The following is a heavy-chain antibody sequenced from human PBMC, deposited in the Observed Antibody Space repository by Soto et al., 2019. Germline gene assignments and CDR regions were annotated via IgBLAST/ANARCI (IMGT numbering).Heavy chain of an antibody. CDR3: ARDESRAYYDFWSGPPGAGYYYYGMDV. Sequence: PGGSLRLSCAASGFTFSSYSMNWVRQAPGKGLEWVSSISSSSSYIYYADSVKGRFTISRDNAKNSLYLQMNSLRAEDTAVYYCARDESRAYYDFWSGPPGAGYYYYGMDVWGQGTTVTV. CDR2: ISSSSSYI. D-gene: IGHD3-3*01. J-gene: IGHJ6*02. CDR1: GFTFSSYS. V-gene: IGHV3-21*01.